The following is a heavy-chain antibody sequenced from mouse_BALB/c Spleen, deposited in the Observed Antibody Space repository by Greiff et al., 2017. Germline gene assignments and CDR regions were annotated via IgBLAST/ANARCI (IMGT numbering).Heavy chain of an antibody. CDR1: GFTFSSFG. Sequence: DVMLVESGGGLVKPGGSRKLSCAASGFTFSSFGMHWVRQPPEKGLEWVAYISSGSSTIYYADTVKGRFTISRDNSKNTLFLQISSLRSEDTAVYYCARHDGGYCTWFAYWGQGTLVTVSA. CDR3: ARHDGGYCTWFAY. D-gene: IGHD2-3*01. CDR2: ISSGSSTI. J-gene: IGHJ3*01. V-gene: IGHV5-17*02.